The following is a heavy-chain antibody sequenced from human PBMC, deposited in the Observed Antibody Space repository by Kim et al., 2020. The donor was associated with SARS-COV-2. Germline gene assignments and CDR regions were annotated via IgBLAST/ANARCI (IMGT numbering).Heavy chain of an antibody. Sequence: FQGRVTMTRDTSTSTVYMELSSLRSEDTAVYYCARGRVVVVIDMTGEYDYWGQGTLVTVSS. CDR3: ARGRVVVVIDMTGEYDY. J-gene: IGHJ4*02. D-gene: IGHD3-22*01. V-gene: IGHV1-46*01.